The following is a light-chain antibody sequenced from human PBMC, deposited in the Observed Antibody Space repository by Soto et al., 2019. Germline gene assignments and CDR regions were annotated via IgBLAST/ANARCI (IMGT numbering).Light chain of an antibody. CDR2: EVS. J-gene: IGLJ3*02. V-gene: IGLV2-14*01. CDR3: STWDDSRRV. CDR1: SSDVGGYNY. Sequence: QSALTQPASVSGSPGQSITISCTGTSSDVGGYNYVSWYQQHPGKAPKLMIYEVSNRPSGVSNRFSGSKSGNTASLTISGLQAEDEADYFCSTWDDSRRVFGGGTKLTVL.